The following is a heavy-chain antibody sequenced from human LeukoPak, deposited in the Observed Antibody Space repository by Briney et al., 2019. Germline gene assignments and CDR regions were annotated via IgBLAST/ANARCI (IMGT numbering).Heavy chain of an antibody. V-gene: IGHV4-4*07. CDR3: ARDELGEVAGTFDN. Sequence: PSETLSLTCTVSGGSISGYYWSWIRQPAGKGLEWIGRLYTSGSTNYNPSLKSRVTMSVDTSKNQFSLRLSSVTAADTAVYYCARDELGEVAGTFDNWGQGTLVTVSS. CDR1: GGSISGYY. CDR2: LYTSGST. D-gene: IGHD6-19*01. J-gene: IGHJ4*02.